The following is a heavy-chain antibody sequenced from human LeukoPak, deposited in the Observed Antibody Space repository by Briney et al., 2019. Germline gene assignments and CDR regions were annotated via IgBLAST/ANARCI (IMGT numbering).Heavy chain of an antibody. Sequence: ASLRVSCKASGFTFSSYAINWVRQAPGQGLEWMGGIIPVFGTENYAQTFQGRVTITTDKSTSTAYMELNSLRSEDTAVYYCEKQTKGGYDILTGYYYYYYMDVWGKGTTVTVS. CDR1: GFTFSSYA. J-gene: IGHJ6*03. D-gene: IGHD3-9*01. CDR2: IIPVFGTE. CDR3: EKQTKGGYDILTGYYYYYYMDV. V-gene: IGHV1-69*05.